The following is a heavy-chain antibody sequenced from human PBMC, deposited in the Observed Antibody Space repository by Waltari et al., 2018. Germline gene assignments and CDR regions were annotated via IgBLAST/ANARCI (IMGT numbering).Heavy chain of an antibody. CDR2: IYSSGST. D-gene: IGHD3-10*01. J-gene: IGHJ4*02. V-gene: IGHV4-59*01. CDR3: ARDRGYQDY. Sequence: QVQLQESGPGLVKPSETLSLTCTVSGGSISSYYWSWIRQPPGQGLEWIGYIYSSGSTNYNPSLKRRVIISVDTSKNQFSLKVRSMTAADTAVYYCARDRGYQDYWGQGTLVTVSS. CDR1: GGSISSYY.